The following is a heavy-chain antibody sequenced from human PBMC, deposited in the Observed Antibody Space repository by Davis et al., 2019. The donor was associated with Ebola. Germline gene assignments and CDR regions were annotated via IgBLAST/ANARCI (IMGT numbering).Heavy chain of an antibody. D-gene: IGHD3/OR15-3a*01. J-gene: IGHJ3*02. CDR2: FYPGDSDT. V-gene: IGHV5-51*01. Sequence: KVSCKASGYSFTSYWIASVRQIPWTSLEWRAIFYPGDSDTRCSPSFKGQVTISADKSISTAYLQWSSLKASDTAMYYCARGRTRDDVFDIWGQGTMVTVSS. CDR1: GYSFTSYW. CDR3: ARGRTRDDVFDI.